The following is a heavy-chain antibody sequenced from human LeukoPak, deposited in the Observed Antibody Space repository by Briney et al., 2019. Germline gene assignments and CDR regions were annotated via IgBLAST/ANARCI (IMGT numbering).Heavy chain of an antibody. Sequence: SETLSLTCTVPGGSISSGSYYWSWIRQPAGKGLEWLGRIYTSGTTNYNPSLKTRSTIPVDSSKNQSSLKLSSVTAGDTAVYYCARGTQEPPDYWGQGTLVTVSS. CDR3: ARGTQEPPDY. D-gene: IGHD2-2*01. CDR2: IYTSGTT. J-gene: IGHJ4*02. CDR1: GGSISSGSYY. V-gene: IGHV4-61*02.